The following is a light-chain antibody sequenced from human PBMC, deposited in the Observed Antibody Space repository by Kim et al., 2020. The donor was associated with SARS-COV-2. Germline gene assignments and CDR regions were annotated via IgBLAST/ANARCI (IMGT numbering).Light chain of an antibody. J-gene: IGLJ3*02. CDR3: QAYDNSLRAWV. CDR1: SSHCGADFA. V-gene: IGLV1-40*01. CDR2: ENT. Sequence: VTVSCIGNSSHCGADFAVQWYQQLPGTAPKLLIYENTNRPSGVPGRFSGSRSGTSASLAISGLQREDGAHYHCQAYDNSLRAWVFGGGTQLTVL.